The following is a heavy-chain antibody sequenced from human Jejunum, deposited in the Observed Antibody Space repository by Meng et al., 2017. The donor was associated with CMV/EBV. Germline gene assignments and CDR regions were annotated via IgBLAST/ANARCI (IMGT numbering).Heavy chain of an antibody. CDR3: AKDGGSYLDYYFDY. J-gene: IGHJ4*02. Sequence: EKTFTEYYMRWVLQAPGQGLEWMGWINPSAGDTNYAQKFQGRVTMTRDMSINTVYMELTRLRSDDTAVYYCAKDGGSYLDYYFDYWGQGTLVTVSS. CDR2: INPSAGDT. CDR1: EKTFTEYY. D-gene: IGHD1-26*01. V-gene: IGHV1-2*02.